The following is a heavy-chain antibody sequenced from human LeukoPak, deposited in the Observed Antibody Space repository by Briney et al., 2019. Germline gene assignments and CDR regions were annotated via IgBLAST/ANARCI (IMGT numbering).Heavy chain of an antibody. D-gene: IGHD2-15*01. CDR1: GYILTGYY. CDR2: INPNSGGT. Sequence: ASVKVSCKASGYILTGYYMHWVRQAPGQGLEWMGWINPNSGGTNYAQKFQGRVTMTRDTSISTAYMELSRLRSEDTAVYYCARGVVFKSSSWYDTWGQGTLVTVSS. CDR3: ARGVVFKSSSWYDT. V-gene: IGHV1-2*02. J-gene: IGHJ5*02.